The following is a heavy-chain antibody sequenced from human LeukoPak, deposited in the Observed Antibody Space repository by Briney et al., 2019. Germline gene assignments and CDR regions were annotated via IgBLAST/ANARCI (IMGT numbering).Heavy chain of an antibody. CDR2: IIPIFGTA. Sequence: SVKVSCKASGGTFSSYAISWVRQAPGQGLEWTGGIIPIFGTANYAQKFQGRVTITTDESTSTAYMGLSSLRSEDTAVYYCASLELDTASGRYWGQGTLVTVSS. D-gene: IGHD5-18*01. J-gene: IGHJ4*02. CDR1: GGTFSSYA. CDR3: ASLELDTASGRY. V-gene: IGHV1-69*05.